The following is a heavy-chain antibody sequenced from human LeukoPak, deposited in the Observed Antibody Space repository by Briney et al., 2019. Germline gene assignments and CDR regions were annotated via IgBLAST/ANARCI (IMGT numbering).Heavy chain of an antibody. V-gene: IGHV4-34*01. D-gene: IGHD3-10*01. CDR3: ARRGGGWFDP. J-gene: IGHJ5*02. Sequence: SETLSLTCAVYGGSFSGYYWSWIRQPPGKGLEWIGEINHSGSTNYNPSLKSRVTISVDTSKNQFSLKLSSVTAADTAVYYCARRGGGWFDPWGQGTLVTVSS. CDR2: INHSGST. CDR1: GGSFSGYY.